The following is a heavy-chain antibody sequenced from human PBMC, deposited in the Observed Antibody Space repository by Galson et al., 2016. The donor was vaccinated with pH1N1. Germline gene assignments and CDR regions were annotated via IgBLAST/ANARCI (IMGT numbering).Heavy chain of an antibody. V-gene: IGHV3-23*01. CDR2: ISGSGGRT. J-gene: IGHJ6*02. CDR3: AKVTDVCTVTRCFPYGMHA. CDR1: GFTFSSCA. D-gene: IGHD2-2*01. Sequence: SLRLSCAASGFTFSSCAMSWVRQAPGKGLEWVSSISGSGGRTDYADSVKGRFTISRDNSKNTLSLQMNSLGVEDTALYYCAKVTDVCTVTRCFPYGMHAWGQGTTVTVSS.